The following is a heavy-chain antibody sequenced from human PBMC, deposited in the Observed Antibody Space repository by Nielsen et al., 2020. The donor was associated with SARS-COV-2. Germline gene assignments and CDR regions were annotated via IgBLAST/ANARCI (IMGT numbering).Heavy chain of an antibody. CDR1: GFTFSSNS. V-gene: IGHV3-33*01. CDR2: IWYDGSNK. D-gene: IGHD6-13*01. J-gene: IGHJ6*02. CDR3: ASELVPGYYGMDV. Sequence: GGSLRLSCAASGFTFSSNSKHWVCQAPGTGLEWVAVIWYDGSNKYYADSVKGRFTISRDNSKNTLYLQMNSLRADDTAVYYCASELVPGYYGMDVWGQGTTVTVSS.